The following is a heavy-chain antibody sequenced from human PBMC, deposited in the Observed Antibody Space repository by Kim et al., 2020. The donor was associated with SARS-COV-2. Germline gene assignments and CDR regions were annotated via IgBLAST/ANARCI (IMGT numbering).Heavy chain of an antibody. J-gene: IGHJ4*02. CDR3: ARGSDYYDSSGYYASFFDY. Sequence: GRFTISRDNSKNTLYLQMNSLRAEDTAVYYCARGSDYYDSSGYYASFFDYWGQGTLVTVSS. V-gene: IGHV3-30*07. D-gene: IGHD3-22*01.